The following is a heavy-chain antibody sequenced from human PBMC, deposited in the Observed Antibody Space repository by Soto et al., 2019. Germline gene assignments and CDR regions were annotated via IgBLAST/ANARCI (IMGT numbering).Heavy chain of an antibody. J-gene: IGHJ4*02. CDR3: XRTRSGIAVAGRYYFDY. Sequence: GGSLRLSCAASGFTFSSYWMSWVRQAPGKGLEWVANIKQDGSEKYYVNSVKGRFTISRDNAKNSLYLQMNSLRAEDTAVYYCXRTRSGIAVAGRYYFDYWGQGTLVTVSS. CDR1: GFTFSSYW. CDR2: IKQDGSEK. V-gene: IGHV3-7*01. D-gene: IGHD6-19*01.